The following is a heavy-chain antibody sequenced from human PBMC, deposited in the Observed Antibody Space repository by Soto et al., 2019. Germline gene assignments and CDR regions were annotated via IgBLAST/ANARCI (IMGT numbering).Heavy chain of an antibody. V-gene: IGHV4-31*03. Sequence: KPSETLSLTCTVSGGSISSGDSYWTWIRQHPRKGLEWIGYIYFSGSTTYNPSLKSRLSISIHTSKNQFSLKLNSVTAADTAIYYCARDDYGGNSGALDIWGQGTMVTVSS. CDR3: ARDDYGGNSGALDI. J-gene: IGHJ3*02. CDR2: IYFSGST. D-gene: IGHD4-17*01. CDR1: GGSISSGDSY.